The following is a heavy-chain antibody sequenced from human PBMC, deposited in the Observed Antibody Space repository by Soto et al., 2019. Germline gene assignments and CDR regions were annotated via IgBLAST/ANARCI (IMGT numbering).Heavy chain of an antibody. CDR1: GFTFSHYG. V-gene: IGHV3-30*03. J-gene: IGHJ4*02. Sequence: QVQLVESGGGVVQPGRSLRLSCAASGFTFSHYGIHWVRQAPGKGLERLAVISYDGSNKHYADSVKGRFTVSRDNSKNTLYLQMNSLRAEDTAVYFCASYSGKYQGPIDYWGQGTLVTVPS. CDR3: ASYSGKYQGPIDY. D-gene: IGHD1-26*01. CDR2: ISYDGSNK.